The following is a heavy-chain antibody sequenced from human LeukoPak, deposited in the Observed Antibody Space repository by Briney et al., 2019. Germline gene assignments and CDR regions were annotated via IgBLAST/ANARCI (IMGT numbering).Heavy chain of an antibody. V-gene: IGHV3-23*01. CDR2: ISGSGGST. D-gene: IGHD3-22*01. Sequence: PGGSLRLSCAASGFTFSSYAMSWVRQAPGKELAWVSAISGSGGSTYYADSAKGRFTISRDNSKNTLYLQMNSLRAEDTAVYYCAKGSPVLEFLSYKWLLRYWGQGTLVTVSS. CDR1: GFTFSSYA. J-gene: IGHJ4*02. CDR3: AKGSPVLEFLSYKWLLRY.